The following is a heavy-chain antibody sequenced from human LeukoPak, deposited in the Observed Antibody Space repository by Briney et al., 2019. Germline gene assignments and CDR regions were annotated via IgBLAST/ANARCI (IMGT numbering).Heavy chain of an antibody. J-gene: IGHJ6*03. CDR3: VRELYYYYMDV. CDR1: GFTFSSYE. CDR2: ISSGGSTI. V-gene: IGHV3-48*03. Sequence: GGSLRLSCAVSGFTFSSYEMNWVRQAPGKGLEWVSYISSGGSTISYADSVKGRFTISRDNAKNSLYLQMNSLRAEDTSVYYCVRELYYYYMDVWGKGTTVTVSS.